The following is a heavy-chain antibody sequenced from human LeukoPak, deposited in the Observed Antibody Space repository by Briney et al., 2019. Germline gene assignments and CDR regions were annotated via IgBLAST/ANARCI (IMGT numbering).Heavy chain of an antibody. V-gene: IGHV1-69-2*01. CDR1: GYTFSDYY. D-gene: IGHD2-2*01. Sequence: ASVKVSCKASGYTFSDYYIHWVQQAPGTGLEWMGRVDPEDGETIYAEKFQGRVTITADTSTDTAYMELSSLRSDDTAVYYCATQRIVVVRTASQNWFDPWGQGTLVTVSS. CDR2: VDPEDGET. J-gene: IGHJ5*02. CDR3: ATQRIVVVRTASQNWFDP.